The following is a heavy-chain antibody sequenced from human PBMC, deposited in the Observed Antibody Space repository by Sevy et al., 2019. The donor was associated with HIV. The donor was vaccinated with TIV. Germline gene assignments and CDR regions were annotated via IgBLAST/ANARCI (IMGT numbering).Heavy chain of an antibody. CDR1: GFTFSSYG. CDR3: ARRGWLQLLDFDY. J-gene: IGHJ4*02. Sequence: GGSLRLSCAASGFTFSSYGMHWVRQAPGKGLEWVAVIWYDGSNKYYADSVKGRFTISRDNSKNTLYLQMNSLRAEDTAVYYCARRGWLQLLDFDYWGQGTLVTVPS. CDR2: IWYDGSNK. V-gene: IGHV3-33*01. D-gene: IGHD5-12*01.